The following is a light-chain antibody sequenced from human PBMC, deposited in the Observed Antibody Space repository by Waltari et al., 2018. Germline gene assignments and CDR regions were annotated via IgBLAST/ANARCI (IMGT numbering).Light chain of an antibody. J-gene: IGKJ1*01. CDR3: QQYYIYRT. CDR2: KAS. Sequence: MTQSPATLSVSPGERATLSCRASQSISSWLAWYQQKAGKAPKILIYKASSLKSGVPSRFSGSGSGTEFTLTISSLQPDDFATYYCQQYYIYRTFGQGTKVEIK. CDR1: QSISSW. V-gene: IGKV1-5*03.